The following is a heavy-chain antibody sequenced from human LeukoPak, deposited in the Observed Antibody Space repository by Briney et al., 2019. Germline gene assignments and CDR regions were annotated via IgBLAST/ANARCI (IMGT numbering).Heavy chain of an antibody. CDR3: ARRGVREQVIPYSLDY. J-gene: IGHJ4*02. D-gene: IGHD3-3*01. V-gene: IGHV4-4*09. CDR1: GSSISGYY. CDR2: ISTSGNT. Sequence: SETLSLTCTVSGSSISGYYLNWIRQPPGMGLEWIGYISTSGNTNYNPSLKSRVTISVDTSRNQFSLRPSSVTSADTAVYYCARRGVREQVIPYSLDYWSQGTLVTVSS.